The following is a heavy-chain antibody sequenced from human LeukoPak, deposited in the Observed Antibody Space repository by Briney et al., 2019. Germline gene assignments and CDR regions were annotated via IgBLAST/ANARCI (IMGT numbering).Heavy chain of an antibody. D-gene: IGHD4-17*01. V-gene: IGHV1-69*04. CDR1: GGTFSSYA. J-gene: IGHJ4*02. CDR2: IIPILGIA. Sequence: GASAKVSCKASGGTFSSYAISWVRQAPGQGLEWMGRIIPILGIANYAQKFQGRVTITADKSTSTAYMELSSLRSEDTAVYYCARVPVDYGDYEAYWGQGTLVTVSS. CDR3: ARVPVDYGDYEAY.